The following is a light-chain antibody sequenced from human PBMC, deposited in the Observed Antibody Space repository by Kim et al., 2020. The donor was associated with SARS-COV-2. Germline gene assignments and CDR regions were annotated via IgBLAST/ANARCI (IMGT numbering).Light chain of an antibody. CDR1: QSVSSWY. J-gene: IGKJ5*01. Sequence: LSPGERATLSCRASQSVSSWYLAWYQQKPGQAPRLFIYGTSSRATGIPDRFSGSGSGTDFTLTISRLEPEDFAVYYCQQYGNLITFGQGTRLEIK. CDR3: QQYGNLIT. CDR2: GTS. V-gene: IGKV3-20*01.